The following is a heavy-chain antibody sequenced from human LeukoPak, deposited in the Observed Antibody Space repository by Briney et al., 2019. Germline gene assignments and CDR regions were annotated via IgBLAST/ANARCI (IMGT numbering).Heavy chain of an antibody. J-gene: IGHJ6*03. V-gene: IGHV3-23*01. Sequence: GGSLRLSCAASGFTFSSNSMNWVRQAPGRGLEWVSAISTTGGTTYYADSVRGRFTISRDNSRNTLYLQMNSLRAEDTAIYYCAKNGDRGAYCSGGTCYPYYYYYMDVWGKGTTVTISS. CDR2: ISTTGGTT. D-gene: IGHD2-15*01. CDR1: GFTFSSNS. CDR3: AKNGDRGAYCSGGTCYPYYYYYMDV.